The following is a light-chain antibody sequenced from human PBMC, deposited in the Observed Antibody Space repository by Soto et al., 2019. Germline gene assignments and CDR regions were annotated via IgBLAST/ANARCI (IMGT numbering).Light chain of an antibody. CDR3: QQYNNYST. CDR1: QTISSW. J-gene: IGKJ1*01. Sequence: IQMTQSPSTLSGSVGDRVTITCRASQTISSWLAWYQQKPGKAPKLLIYKASTLKSGVPSRFSGSGSGTEFTLTISSLQPDDFATYYCQQYNNYSTFGQGTKVDIK. CDR2: KAS. V-gene: IGKV1-5*03.